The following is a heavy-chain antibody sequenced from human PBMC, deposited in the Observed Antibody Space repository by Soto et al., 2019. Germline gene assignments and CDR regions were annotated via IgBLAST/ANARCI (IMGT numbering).Heavy chain of an antibody. Sequence: PSETLSLTCTVSGGSIRSSSYYWGWIRQPPGKGLEWIGSIYYSGSTYYNPSLKSRVTISVDTSKNQFSLKLSSVTAADTAVYYCAGSIAAAGYNWFDPWGQGTLVTVSS. J-gene: IGHJ5*02. CDR1: GGSIRSSSYY. V-gene: IGHV4-39*07. CDR2: IYYSGST. D-gene: IGHD6-13*01. CDR3: AGSIAAAGYNWFDP.